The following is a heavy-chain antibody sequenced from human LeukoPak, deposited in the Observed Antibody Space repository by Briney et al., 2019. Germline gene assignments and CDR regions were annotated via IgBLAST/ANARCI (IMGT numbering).Heavy chain of an antibody. CDR2: INSDGSTT. D-gene: IGHD5-24*01. Sequence: GGSLRLSCVASGFTFSNYAMSWVRQAPEKGLDWVSRINSDGSTTSYADSVRGRFTISRDNAKNTLYLQMNSLRAEDTAVYYCASTPTQMHYWGQGTLVTVSS. J-gene: IGHJ4*02. V-gene: IGHV3-74*01. CDR1: GFTFSNYA. CDR3: ASTPTQMHY.